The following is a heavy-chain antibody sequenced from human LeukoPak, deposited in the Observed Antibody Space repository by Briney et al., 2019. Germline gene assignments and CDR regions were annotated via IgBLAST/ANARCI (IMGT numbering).Heavy chain of an antibody. D-gene: IGHD2-15*01. Sequence: QPGGSLRLSCAAPGFAFSNYWMHWVRQAPGKGLMWVSRINSDGSITSYADSVKGRFTISRDNAKNTLYLQMNSLRAEDTGVYYCARAAAVSAIPSDWGQGTLVIISS. CDR3: ARAAAVSAIPSD. CDR1: GFAFSNYW. CDR2: INSDGSIT. J-gene: IGHJ4*02. V-gene: IGHV3-74*01.